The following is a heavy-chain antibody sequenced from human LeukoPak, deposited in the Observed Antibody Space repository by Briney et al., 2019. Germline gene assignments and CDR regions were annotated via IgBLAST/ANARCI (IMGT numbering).Heavy chain of an antibody. CDR2: INPSSGST. V-gene: IGHV1-46*01. CDR3: ARGYTYGDY. J-gene: IGHJ4*02. D-gene: IGHD5-18*01. CDR1: GYTFTSYY. Sequence: ASAKVSCKASGYTFTSYYMHWVRQAPGQGLEWMGIINPSSGSTSYAQNFQGRVTMTRDTFSSTVNMELSSLRSEDTAVYYCARGYTYGDYWGQGTLVTVSS.